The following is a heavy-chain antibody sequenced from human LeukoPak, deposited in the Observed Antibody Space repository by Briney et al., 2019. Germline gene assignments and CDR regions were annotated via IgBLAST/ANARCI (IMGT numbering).Heavy chain of an antibody. CDR2: INNDGSDT. CDR3: ARRWYEGSGYYLIDY. CDR1: GFTFSRYW. D-gene: IGHD3-22*01. V-gene: IGHV3-74*01. J-gene: IGHJ4*02. Sequence: GGSLRLSCAASGFTFSRYWMHWVRQAPGKGLVWVSRINNDGSDTGYADSVKGRFTISRDNAKNTLFLQMNSLRAEDTAVYYCARRWYEGSGYYLIDYWGQGTLVTVSS.